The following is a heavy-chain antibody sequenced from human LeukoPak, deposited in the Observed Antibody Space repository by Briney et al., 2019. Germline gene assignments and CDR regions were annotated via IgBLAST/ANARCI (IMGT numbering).Heavy chain of an antibody. Sequence: ASVKVSCKASGDSFTSYAMHWVRQAPGERLEWMGWINAGNGNTKYSQEFQGRVTITRDTSASTAYMELSRLRSDDTAVYYCARDSPPAKDAFDIWGQGTMVTVSS. CDR1: GDSFTSYA. CDR3: ARDSPPAKDAFDI. CDR2: INAGNGNT. J-gene: IGHJ3*02. V-gene: IGHV1-3*01.